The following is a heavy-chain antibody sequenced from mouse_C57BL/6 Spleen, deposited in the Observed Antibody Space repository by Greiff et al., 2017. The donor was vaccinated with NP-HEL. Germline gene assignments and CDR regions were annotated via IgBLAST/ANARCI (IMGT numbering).Heavy chain of an antibody. CDR1: GFTFSDYG. V-gene: IGHV5-17*01. CDR2: ISSGSSTI. Sequence: DVKLVESGGGLVKPGGSLKLSCAASGFTFSDYGMHWVRQAPEKGLEWVAYISSGSSTIYYADTVKGRFTISRDNAKNTLFLQMTSLRSEDTAMYYCARDYYGSKDYWGQGTTLTVSS. CDR3: ARDYYGSKDY. J-gene: IGHJ2*01. D-gene: IGHD1-1*01.